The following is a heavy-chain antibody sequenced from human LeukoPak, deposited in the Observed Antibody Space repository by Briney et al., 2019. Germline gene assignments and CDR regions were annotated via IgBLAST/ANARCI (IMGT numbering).Heavy chain of an antibody. D-gene: IGHD3-9*01. CDR3: ARVGGVLRYFDWLRWYYFDY. V-gene: IGHV4-31*03. CDR1: GGSISSGGYY. CDR2: IYYSGST. Sequence: SETLSLTCTVSGGSISSGGYYWSWIRQHPGKGLEWIGYIYYSGSTYYNPSLKSRVTISVDKSKNQFSLKLSSVTAADTAVYYCARVGGVLRYFDWLRWYYFDYWGQGTLVAVSS. J-gene: IGHJ4*02.